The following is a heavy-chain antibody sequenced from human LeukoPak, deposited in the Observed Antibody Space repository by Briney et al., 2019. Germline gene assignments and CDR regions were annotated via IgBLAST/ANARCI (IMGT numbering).Heavy chain of an antibody. CDR3: ARDTSPSRYYDSSGYNDYFDY. Sequence: ASVKVSCKASGYTFTSYGISWVRQAPGQGLEWMGWISAYNGNTNYAQKLQGRVTMTTGTSTSTAYMELRSLRSDDTAVYYCARDTSPSRYYDSSGYNDYFDYWGQGTLVTVSS. V-gene: IGHV1-18*01. CDR2: ISAYNGNT. D-gene: IGHD3-22*01. J-gene: IGHJ4*02. CDR1: GYTFTSYG.